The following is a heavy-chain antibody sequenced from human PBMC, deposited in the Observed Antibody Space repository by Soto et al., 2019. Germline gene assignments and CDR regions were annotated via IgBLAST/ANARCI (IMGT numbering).Heavy chain of an antibody. CDR2: SSNSGTFT. D-gene: IGHD3-10*02. CDR3: ARSGDNYNVLDY. J-gene: IGHJ4*02. Sequence: LRLSCAASGFSISDHYMSWIRKAPGKGLEWVSYSSNSGTFTKYADSVKGRFSISRDNAKNSLYLEINSLRGEDTAIYYCARSGDNYNVLDYWGQGTPVTVSS. CDR1: GFSISDHY. V-gene: IGHV3-11*03.